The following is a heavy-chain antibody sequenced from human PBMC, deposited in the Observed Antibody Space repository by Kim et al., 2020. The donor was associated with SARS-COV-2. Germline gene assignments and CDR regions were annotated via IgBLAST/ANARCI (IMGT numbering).Heavy chain of an antibody. CDR3: TRDCELTEVTVTTSYYCGMDV. Sequence: GGSLRLSCAASGFTFSSSTMHWVRQAPGKGLEWVALISYTTTYYADSVKGRFTISRDNSKNTLYLQMDSLRTEDTAVYYCTRDCELTEVTVTTSYYCGMDVWGQGTTVIVSS. V-gene: IGHV3-30*04. CDR1: GFTFSSST. J-gene: IGHJ6*02. D-gene: IGHD4-17*01. CDR2: ISYTTT.